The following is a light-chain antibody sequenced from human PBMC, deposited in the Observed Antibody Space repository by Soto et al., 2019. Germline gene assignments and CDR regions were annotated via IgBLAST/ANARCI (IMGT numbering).Light chain of an antibody. J-gene: IGKJ4*01. CDR1: QSLLDSDDGNTY. CDR3: LQHIECPSPT. CDR2: TLS. V-gene: IGKV2-40*01. Sequence: DIVMTQTPLSLPVTPGEPASISCRSSQSLLDSDDGNTYLDWYLQKPGQSPQLLIYTLSYQASGVRSWIVGSGSGTDFTLKISSVEGADVGVYYGLQHIECPSPTIAGVTKVYIK.